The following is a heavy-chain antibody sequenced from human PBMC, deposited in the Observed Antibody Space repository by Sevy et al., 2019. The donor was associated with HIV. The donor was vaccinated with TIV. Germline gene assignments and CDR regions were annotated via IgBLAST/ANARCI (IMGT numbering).Heavy chain of an antibody. CDR1: GFSVSSNY. CDR3: TGEDIVLGEDNYYGMDV. D-gene: IGHD2-15*01. V-gene: IGHV3-53*01. CDR2: IYSDGRT. Sequence: GGSLRLSCVVSGFSVSSNYMSWVRQAPGKGLEWVSNIYSDGRTEYADAVRGRFTISRETSKNRVYLEMKSLRAEDTAVYYCTGEDIVLGEDNYYGMDVWGHGTTVTVSS. J-gene: IGHJ6*02.